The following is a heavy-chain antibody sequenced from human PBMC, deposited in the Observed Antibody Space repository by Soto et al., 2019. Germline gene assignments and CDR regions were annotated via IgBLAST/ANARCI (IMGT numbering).Heavy chain of an antibody. CDR1: GDSVSSNSAA. CDR3: ARAGYSSGWYPRRFDP. Sequence: SQTLSLTCAISGDSVSSNSAAWNWIRQSPSRGLEWLGRTYYRSKWYNDYAVSVKSRITINPDTSKNQFSLQLNSVTPEDTAVYYCARAGYSSGWYPRRFDPWGQGTLVAVSS. D-gene: IGHD6-19*01. J-gene: IGHJ5*02. CDR2: TYYRSKWYN. V-gene: IGHV6-1*01.